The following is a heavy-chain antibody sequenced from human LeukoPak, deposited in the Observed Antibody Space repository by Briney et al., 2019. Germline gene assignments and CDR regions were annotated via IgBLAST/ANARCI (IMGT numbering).Heavy chain of an antibody. CDR3: AKADNSGWYNLDY. CDR2: ISYGGSNK. D-gene: IGHD6-19*01. J-gene: IGHJ4*02. V-gene: IGHV3-30*18. CDR1: GFXFSSYD. Sequence: GGSLRLSCGASGFXFSSYDIHWVRQAPGKGLEWVAVISYGGSNKYYADSVKGRFTISRDNSKNTLYLQMISLRGEDTAMYYCAKADNSGWYNLDYWGQGTLVTVSS.